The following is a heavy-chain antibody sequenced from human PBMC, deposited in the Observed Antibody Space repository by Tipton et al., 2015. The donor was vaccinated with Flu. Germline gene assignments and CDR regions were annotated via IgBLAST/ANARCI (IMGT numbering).Heavy chain of an antibody. Sequence: QLVQSGAEVKKPGSSVKVSCKASGGTFSSYAISWVRQAPGQGLEWMGGIIPIFGTANYAQKFQGRVTVTADESTSPAYMELSSLRSEDPAGYYCAGEGYCSSSRCSGWDYWGPGTLVPVSS. D-gene: IGHD2-2*01. J-gene: IGHJ4*02. CDR1: GGTFSSYA. V-gene: IGHV1-69*01. CDR3: AGEGYCSSSRCSGWDY. CDR2: IIPIFGTA.